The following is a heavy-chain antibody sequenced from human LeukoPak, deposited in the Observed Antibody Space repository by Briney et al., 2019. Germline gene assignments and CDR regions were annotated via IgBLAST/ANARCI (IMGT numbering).Heavy chain of an antibody. Sequence: GESLKISCKGSGYIFTNYWIAWERQMPGKGLEWMGIIYPGDSDTRYSPSFQGQVTISADKSISTAYLQWSSLKASDTAMYYCARRSGNFQADYNFDYWGQGTLVTVPS. J-gene: IGHJ4*02. CDR1: GYIFTNYW. D-gene: IGHD1-26*01. CDR3: ARRSGNFQADYNFDY. V-gene: IGHV5-51*01. CDR2: IYPGDSDT.